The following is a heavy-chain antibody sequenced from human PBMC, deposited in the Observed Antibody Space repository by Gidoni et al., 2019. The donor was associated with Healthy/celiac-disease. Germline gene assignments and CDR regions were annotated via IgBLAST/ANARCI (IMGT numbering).Heavy chain of an antibody. Sequence: EVQLVESGGGLVQPGGSLRLSFAASGFPFSSYSMNWVRQAPGKGLEWVSYISSSSSTIYYADSVKGRFTISRDNAKNSLYLQMNSLRDEDTAVYYCARDPIFGVVIIGWFDPWGQGTLVTVSS. CDR1: GFPFSSYS. V-gene: IGHV3-48*02. CDR3: ARDPIFGVVIIGWFDP. CDR2: ISSSSSTI. J-gene: IGHJ5*02. D-gene: IGHD3-3*01.